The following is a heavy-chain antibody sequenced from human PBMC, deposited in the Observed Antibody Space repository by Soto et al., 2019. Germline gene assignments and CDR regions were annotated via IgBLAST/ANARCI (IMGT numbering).Heavy chain of an antibody. Sequence: QVQLVQSGAEVKKPGSSVKVSCKASGGTFSSYAISWVRQAPGQGLEWMGGIIPIFGTANYAQKFQGRVTITADESTSTAYMELSSLRSEDTAVYYCAGRIVGVTATRHYYYYYGMDVWGQGTTVTVSS. V-gene: IGHV1-69*01. J-gene: IGHJ6*02. CDR1: GGTFSSYA. CDR2: IIPIFGTA. D-gene: IGHD2-21*02. CDR3: AGRIVGVTATRHYYYYYGMDV.